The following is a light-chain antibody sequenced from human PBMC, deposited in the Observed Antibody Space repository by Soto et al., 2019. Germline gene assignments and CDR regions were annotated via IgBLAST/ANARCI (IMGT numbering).Light chain of an antibody. CDR3: SSYTSSNPGVV. V-gene: IGLV2-14*01. J-gene: IGLJ2*01. CDR1: SSDVGGYNY. CDR2: DVS. Sequence: QSALTQPASVSGSPGQSITISCTGTSSDVGGYNYVSWYQQHPGKAPKLMIYDVSNRPSGVSNRFSGSKSGNTASLTISGLQAEDEADYYCSSYTSSNPGVVFGGGTKLTVL.